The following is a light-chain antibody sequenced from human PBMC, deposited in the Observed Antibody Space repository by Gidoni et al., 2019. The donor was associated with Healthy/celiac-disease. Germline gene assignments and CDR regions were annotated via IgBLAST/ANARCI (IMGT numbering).Light chain of an antibody. J-gene: IGKJ5*01. V-gene: IGKV3-20*01. Sequence: EIVLTQSTGTLSLSPGERATLSCRASQSVSSSYLAWYQQKPGQAPRLLVYGASRRATGIPDRFSGSWSGTYFTLTISRLEPEDFAVYYCQRYGSSPSITFGQGTRLEIK. CDR2: GAS. CDR1: QSVSSSY. CDR3: QRYGSSPSIT.